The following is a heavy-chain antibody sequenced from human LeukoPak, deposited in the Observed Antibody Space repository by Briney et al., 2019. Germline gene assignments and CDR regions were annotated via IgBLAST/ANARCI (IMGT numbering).Heavy chain of an antibody. J-gene: IGHJ4*02. D-gene: IGHD6-19*01. Sequence: GSLRLSCVASGFSFSAYIMHWFRQAPGKGLEYVSAIRSDGSSTFYPNSVKGRFTIPRDNSKSTLYLQMGSLRAEDTAVYYCTRRYGGHSGWAGYHDSWGQGTLVTVSS. CDR3: TRRYGGHSGWAGYHDS. V-gene: IGHV3-64*01. CDR1: GFSFSAYI. CDR2: IRSDGSST.